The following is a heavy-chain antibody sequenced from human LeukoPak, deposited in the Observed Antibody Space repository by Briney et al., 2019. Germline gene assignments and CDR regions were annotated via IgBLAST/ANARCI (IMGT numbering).Heavy chain of an antibody. D-gene: IGHD3-22*01. CDR1: GGSISSGDYY. V-gene: IGHV4-30-4*08. CDR2: IYYSGST. Sequence: SETLSLTCTVSGGSISSGDYYWSWIRQPPGKGLEWIGYIYYSGSTYYNPSLKSRVTISVDTSKNQFSLKLSSVTAADTAVYYCARGAPYYYDSSGYYGVTIDYWGQGTLVTVSS. CDR3: ARGAPYYYDSSGYYGVTIDY. J-gene: IGHJ4*02.